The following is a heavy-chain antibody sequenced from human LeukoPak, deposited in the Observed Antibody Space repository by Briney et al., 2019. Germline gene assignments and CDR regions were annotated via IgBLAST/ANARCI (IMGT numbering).Heavy chain of an antibody. CDR2: ISGDGGNT. D-gene: IGHD3-22*01. J-gene: IGHJ4*02. CDR1: GFTFRTYS. Sequence: GGSLRLSCKASGFTFRTYSMNWVRKAPGKGLEWISFISGDGGNTNYADSMKARFTISRDNAKSSLFLQMEGLRAEDTAVYYCATVNFNYDDSGYLPFDHWGQGSLVVISS. V-gene: IGHV3-48*04. CDR3: ATVNFNYDDSGYLPFDH.